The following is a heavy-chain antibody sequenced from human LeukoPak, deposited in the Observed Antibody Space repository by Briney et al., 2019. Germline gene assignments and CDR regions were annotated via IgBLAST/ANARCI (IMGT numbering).Heavy chain of an antibody. D-gene: IGHD1-26*01. CDR2: INWNGGST. V-gene: IGHV3-20*04. CDR1: GFTFDDYG. J-gene: IGHJ4*02. CDR3: ARDLYGSYWGTTPDY. Sequence: GGSLRLSCADSGFTFDDYGMSWVRQAPGKGLEWVSGINWNGGSTGYADSVKGRFTISRDNAKNSLYLQMNSLRAEDTALYYCARDLYGSYWGTTPDYWGQGTLVTVSS.